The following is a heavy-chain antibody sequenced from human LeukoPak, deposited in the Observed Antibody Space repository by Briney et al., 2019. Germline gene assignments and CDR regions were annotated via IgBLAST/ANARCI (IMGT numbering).Heavy chain of an antibody. V-gene: IGHV3-33*01. Sequence: PGGSLRLSCAASGFAFSSYGMHWVRQAPGKGLEWVAVIWYDGSNKYHADSVKGRFTISRDNSKNTLYLQMNSLRAEDTAVYYCARDQYLSIAARPPPGYWGQGTLVTVSS. D-gene: IGHD6-6*01. CDR3: ARDQYLSIAARPPPGY. J-gene: IGHJ4*02. CDR2: IWYDGSNK. CDR1: GFAFSSYG.